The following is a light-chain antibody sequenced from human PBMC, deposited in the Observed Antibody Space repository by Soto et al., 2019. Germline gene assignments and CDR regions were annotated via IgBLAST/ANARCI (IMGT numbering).Light chain of an antibody. CDR2: DVS. J-gene: IGLJ1*01. Sequence: QSALTQPASVSGSPGQSITISCTGTSSDVGGYNYVSWYQQHPGKAPKFIIYDVSNRPSGVSNRFSGSKSGNTASLNISGLQDEDDADYYCSSYTTSNTRQIVFGTGTKLTVL. V-gene: IGLV2-14*01. CDR1: SSDVGGYNY. CDR3: SSYTTSNTRQIV.